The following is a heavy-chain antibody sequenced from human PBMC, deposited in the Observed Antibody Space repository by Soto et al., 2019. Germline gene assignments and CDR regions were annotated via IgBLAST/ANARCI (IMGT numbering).Heavy chain of an antibody. CDR3: ARDPSWEGGH. CDR2: LDTNGGHP. Sequence: LRRACPASGFAFDRVHMNCFRLPPGRRLEWVAALDTNGGHPAYADVVKGRFTISRDNSKNTVYLQMNNLKAEDTAVYYCARDPSWEGGHWGLGTKVTGSS. J-gene: IGHJ4*02. CDR1: GFAFDRVH. D-gene: IGHD2-2*01. V-gene: IGHV3-23*01.